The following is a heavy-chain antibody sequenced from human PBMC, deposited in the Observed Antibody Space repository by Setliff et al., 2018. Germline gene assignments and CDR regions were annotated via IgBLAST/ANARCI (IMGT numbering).Heavy chain of an antibody. CDR1: GFTFSRYW. CDR3: ARDREVVGSTRGTYYHYYHMDV. J-gene: IGHJ6*03. D-gene: IGHD1-26*01. V-gene: IGHV3-7*01. CDR2: IKQDGSEK. Sequence: GSLRLSCAASGFTFSRYWMSWVRQAPGKGLEWVANIKQDGSEKYYVDSVKGRFTISRDNAKNSLYLQMNSLRAEDTAVYYCARDREVVGSTRGTYYHYYHMDVWGKGTTVTVSS.